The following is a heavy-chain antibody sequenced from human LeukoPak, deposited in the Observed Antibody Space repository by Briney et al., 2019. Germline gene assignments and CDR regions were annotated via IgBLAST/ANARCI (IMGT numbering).Heavy chain of an antibody. J-gene: IGHJ6*04. CDR2: ITWDGGDT. CDR3: AELGITMIGGV. CDR1: GFTFDDYA. Sequence: GGSLRLSCAASGFTFDDYAMHWVRQPPGKGLEWVSLITWDGGDTYYADSVKGRFTISRDNAKNSLYLQMNSLRAEDTAVYYCAELGITMIGGVWGKGTTVTISS. D-gene: IGHD3-10*02. V-gene: IGHV3-43D*03.